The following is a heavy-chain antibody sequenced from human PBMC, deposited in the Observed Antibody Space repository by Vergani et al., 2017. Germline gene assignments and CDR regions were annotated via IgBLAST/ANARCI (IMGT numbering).Heavy chain of an antibody. Sequence: EVQLVESGGGLIHPGGSLRLSCEGSGFSFSGYWMHWVRQSPEKGLVWVSRIKSDGSITNYADSVKGRFTISRDNAKNTLYLEMNSLRGDDTAIYYCVRARCSGPCFMSNWFDSWGQGTLVPVSS. CDR3: VRARCSGPCFMSNWFDS. CDR2: IKSDGSIT. J-gene: IGHJ5*01. CDR1: GFSFSGYW. V-gene: IGHV3-74*01. D-gene: IGHD5-12*01.